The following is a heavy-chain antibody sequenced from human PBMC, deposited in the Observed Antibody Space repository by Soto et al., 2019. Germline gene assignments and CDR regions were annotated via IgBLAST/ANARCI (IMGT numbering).Heavy chain of an antibody. V-gene: IGHV3-30*18. CDR3: AKDHYYDSSGSFDY. CDR2: ISYDGSNK. J-gene: IGHJ4*02. CDR1: GFTFSSYG. Sequence: QPGGSLRLSCAASGFTFSSYGMHWVRQAPGKGLEWVAVISYDGSNKYYADSVKGRFTISRDNSKNTLYLQMNSLRAEDTAVYYCAKDHYYDSSGSFDYWGQGTLVTVSS. D-gene: IGHD3-22*01.